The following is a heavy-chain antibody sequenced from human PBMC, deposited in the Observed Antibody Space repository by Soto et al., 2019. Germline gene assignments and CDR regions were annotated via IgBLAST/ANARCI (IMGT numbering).Heavy chain of an antibody. J-gene: IGHJ5*02. V-gene: IGHV1-2*04. D-gene: IGHD6-6*01. CDR3: ARRVGSSYLGVNWFDP. Sequence: QVQLVQSGAEVKKPGASVKVSCKASGYTFTGYYMHWVRQAPGQGLEWMGWINPNSGGTNYAQKFQGWVTMTRDTSISTAYMELSRLRSDDTAVYYCARRVGSSYLGVNWFDPWGQGTLVTVSS. CDR2: INPNSGGT. CDR1: GYTFTGYY.